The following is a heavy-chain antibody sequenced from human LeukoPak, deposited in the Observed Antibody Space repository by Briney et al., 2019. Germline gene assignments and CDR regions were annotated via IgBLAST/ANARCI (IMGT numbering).Heavy chain of an antibody. J-gene: IGHJ5*02. Sequence: GGSLRLSCTASGFTFGDYAMSWVRQAPGKGLEWVGFIRSKAYGGTTEYAASVKGRFTISRDDSKSIAYLQMNSLKTEDTAVYYCTTLYYDILTGYYHWGQGTLVTVSS. V-gene: IGHV3-49*04. CDR2: IRSKAYGGTT. CDR3: TTLYYDILTGYYH. CDR1: GFTFGDYA. D-gene: IGHD3-9*01.